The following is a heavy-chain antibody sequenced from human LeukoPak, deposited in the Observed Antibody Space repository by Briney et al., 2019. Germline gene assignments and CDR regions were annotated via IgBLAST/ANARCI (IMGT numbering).Heavy chain of an antibody. CDR1: GGSINTDYY. CDR3: ARDHSSGWYNYFDY. D-gene: IGHD6-19*01. V-gene: IGHV4-31*03. Sequence: PSETLSLTCTVSGGSINTDYYWSWIRQHPGKGLEWSVYIQYTGNTYYTPSLKGRVAISVDKSKNQFSLKLTSVTAADTAVYYCARDHSSGWYNYFDYWGQGILVTVSS. CDR2: IQYTGNT. J-gene: IGHJ4*02.